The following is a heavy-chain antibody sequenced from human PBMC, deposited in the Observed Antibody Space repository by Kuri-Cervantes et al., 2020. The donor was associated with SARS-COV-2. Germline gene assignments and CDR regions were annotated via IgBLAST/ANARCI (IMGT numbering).Heavy chain of an antibody. D-gene: IGHD2-2*01. CDR1: GGSFSSYA. CDR2: IIPIVGVP. CDR3: ARETSRTSDTGYYFDY. V-gene: IGHV1-69*04. Sequence: SVKVSCKTSGGSFSSYAISWVRRAPGQGLEWMGRIIPIVGVPNYAQNFQGRVTITADTSTSTAYVELSSLRSEDTAVYHCARETSRTSDTGYYFDYWGQGTLVTVSS. J-gene: IGHJ4*02.